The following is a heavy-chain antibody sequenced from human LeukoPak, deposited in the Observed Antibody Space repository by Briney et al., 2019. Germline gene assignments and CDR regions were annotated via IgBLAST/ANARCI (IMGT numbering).Heavy chain of an antibody. J-gene: IGHJ4*02. V-gene: IGHV3-30*02. CDR3: AKALVITVAGTYYFDY. D-gene: IGHD6-19*01. CDR2: IRYDDSRR. Sequence: PGGSLRLSCAASGFIFSSYGMHWVRQAPGKGLEWVAFIRYDDSRRLYADSVKGRFTISRDDSKNTLYPQMNFLRPEDTAVYYCAKALVITVAGTYYFDYWGQGTLVTVSS. CDR1: GFIFSSYG.